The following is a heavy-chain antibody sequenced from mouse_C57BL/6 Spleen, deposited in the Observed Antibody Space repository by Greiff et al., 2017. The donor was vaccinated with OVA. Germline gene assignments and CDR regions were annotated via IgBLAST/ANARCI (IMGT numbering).Heavy chain of an antibody. V-gene: IGHV1-55*01. CDR3: AIITTVVATGENY. CDR2: IYPGGGCT. Sequence: VQLQQPGAELVKPGASVKMSCKASGYTFTSYWITWVKQRPGKGLEWIGDIYPGGGCTNYNDKFKSKATLTVDTASSTAYMQLSSLTSEDTAVYYCAIITTVVATGENYWGQGTTLTVSS. J-gene: IGHJ2*01. CDR1: GYTFTSYW. D-gene: IGHD1-1*01.